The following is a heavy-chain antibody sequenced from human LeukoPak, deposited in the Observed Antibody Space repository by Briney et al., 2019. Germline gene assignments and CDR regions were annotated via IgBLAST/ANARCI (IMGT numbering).Heavy chain of an antibody. CDR2: ISYDGSNK. CDR3: AKIADSSDY. CDR1: GFTFSSYG. D-gene: IGHD6-6*01. V-gene: IGHV3-30*18. Sequence: QPGGSLRLSCAASGFTFSSYGMHWVRQAPGEGLEWVAVISYDGSNKYYADSVKGRFTISRDNSKNTLYLQMNSLRAEDTAVYYCAKIADSSDYWGQGTLVTVSS. J-gene: IGHJ4*02.